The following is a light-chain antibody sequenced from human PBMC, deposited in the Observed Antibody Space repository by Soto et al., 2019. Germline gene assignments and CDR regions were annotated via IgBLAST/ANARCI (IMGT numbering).Light chain of an antibody. J-gene: IGLJ1*01. V-gene: IGLV2-14*01. CDR1: RRDVGGYNY. CDR2: EVT. CDR3: QAWDSSIFYV. Sequence: QSVLTQPASVSGSPGQSITISCTGTRRDVGGYNYVSWYQQYPGKSPKLLIYEVTHRPSGVSNRFSGSKSGNTASLTISGLQAEDEADYYCQAWDSSIFYVFGTGTKVTVL.